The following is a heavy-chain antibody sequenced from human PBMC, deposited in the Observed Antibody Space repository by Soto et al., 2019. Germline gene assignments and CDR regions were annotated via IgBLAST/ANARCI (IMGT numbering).Heavy chain of an antibody. CDR3: ARDRLGCSGGGCYSGYYGMDV. CDR2: ISSSSVTI. Sequence: EVQLVESGGGLVQPGGSLRLSCAASGFTFSTYSLNWVRQAPGKGREWVSYISSSSVTINYADSVKGRFTISRENAKNSLYLQMNSLRDEDTAVYYCARDRLGCSGGGCYSGYYGMDVWGQGTTVTVSS. D-gene: IGHD2-15*01. V-gene: IGHV3-48*02. J-gene: IGHJ6*02. CDR1: GFTFSTYS.